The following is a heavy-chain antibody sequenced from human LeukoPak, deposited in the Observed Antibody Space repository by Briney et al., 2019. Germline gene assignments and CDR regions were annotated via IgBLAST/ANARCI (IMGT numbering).Heavy chain of an antibody. CDR2: INPNNGGT. J-gene: IGHJ4*02. D-gene: IGHD4-17*01. CDR3: ARGQETVTTPHFDC. CDR1: GYTFTGYY. Sequence: ASVNVSCKASGYTFTGYYVHWVRQAPGQGLEWMGWINPNNGGTNYAQKFQGRVTMTRDTSINTAYMELSRLISDDTAVYYCARGQETVTTPHFDCWGQGTLVTVPS. V-gene: IGHV1-2*02.